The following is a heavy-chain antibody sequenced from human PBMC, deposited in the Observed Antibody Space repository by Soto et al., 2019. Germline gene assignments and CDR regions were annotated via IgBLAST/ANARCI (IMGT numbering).Heavy chain of an antibody. D-gene: IGHD1-26*01. V-gene: IGHV4-59*01. CDR2: IYYSGTT. Sequence: PSETLSLTCSVSGGSISSYYWSWIRQSPGKGLEWIGYIYYSGTTKYNPSLKSRVTISVDTSKNQFSLRLSSVAAADTAVYYCARETATGYFDSWGQGTLVTVSS. CDR3: ARETATGYFDS. CDR1: GGSISSYY. J-gene: IGHJ4*02.